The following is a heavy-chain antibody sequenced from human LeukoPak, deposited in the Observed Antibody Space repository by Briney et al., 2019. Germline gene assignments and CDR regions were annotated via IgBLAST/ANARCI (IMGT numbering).Heavy chain of an antibody. CDR3: ARRAGAYSHPYDY. CDR2: ISVYNGNT. Sequence: ASVKVSCKASGHSFTTSGISWVRQAPGQGLEWMGWISVYNGNTDYAQKLQGRVTMTADTSTRTAYMELRSLRSDDTAVYYCARRAGAYSHPYDYWGQGTLVTVSS. D-gene: IGHD4/OR15-4a*01. V-gene: IGHV1-18*01. CDR1: GHSFTTSG. J-gene: IGHJ4*02.